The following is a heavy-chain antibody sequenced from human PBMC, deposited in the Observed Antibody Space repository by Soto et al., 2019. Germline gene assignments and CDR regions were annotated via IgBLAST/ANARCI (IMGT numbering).Heavy chain of an antibody. D-gene: IGHD6-19*01. V-gene: IGHV3-30*18. CDR1: GFTFSSYG. CDR3: AKTYLAVAAPPDY. J-gene: IGHJ4*02. CDR2: ISYDGSNK. Sequence: PGGSLRLSCAASGFTFSSYGMHWVRQAPGKGLEWVAVISYDGSNKYYADSVKGRFTISRDNSKNTLYLQMNSLRAEDTAVYYCAKTYLAVAAPPDYWGQGTLVTVSS.